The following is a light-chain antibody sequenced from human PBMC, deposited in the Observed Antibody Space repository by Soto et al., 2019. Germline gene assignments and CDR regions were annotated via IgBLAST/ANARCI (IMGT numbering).Light chain of an antibody. J-gene: IGKJ1*01. Sequence: EIVLTQSPATLSLSPGERATLSCRASQSVTTFLAWYQQKSGQAPRLLISDASNRATGIPARFSGSGSGTDFTLTISSLEPEDSAVYYCQQRSSWWTFGQGTMVEIK. CDR1: QSVTTF. CDR2: DAS. CDR3: QQRSSWWT. V-gene: IGKV3-11*01.